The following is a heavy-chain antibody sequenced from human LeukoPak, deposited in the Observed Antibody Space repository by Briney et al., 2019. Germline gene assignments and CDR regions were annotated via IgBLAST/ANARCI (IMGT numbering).Heavy chain of an antibody. CDR2: INHSGST. V-gene: IGHV4-34*01. CDR1: GGSFSGYY. CDR3: ARGYYSNYVGDFDY. D-gene: IGHD4-11*01. Sequence: SETLSLTCAVYGGSFSGYYWSWIRQPPGKGLEWIGEINHSGSTNYNPSLKSRVTISVDTSKNQFSLKLSPVTAADTAVYYCARGYYSNYVGDFDYWGQGTLVTVSS. J-gene: IGHJ4*02.